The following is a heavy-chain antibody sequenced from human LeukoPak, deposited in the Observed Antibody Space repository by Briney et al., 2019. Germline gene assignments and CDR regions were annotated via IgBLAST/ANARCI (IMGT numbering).Heavy chain of an antibody. D-gene: IGHD3-22*01. Sequence: ASVKVSCKASGYTFTSYDINWVRQATGQGLEWMGWINPNSGGTNYAQKFQGRVTMTRDTSISTAYMELSSLRSEDTAVYYCASNYYDSSGPFDYWGQGTLVTVSS. CDR2: INPNSGGT. J-gene: IGHJ4*02. CDR1: GYTFTSYD. CDR3: ASNYYDSSGPFDY. V-gene: IGHV1-2*02.